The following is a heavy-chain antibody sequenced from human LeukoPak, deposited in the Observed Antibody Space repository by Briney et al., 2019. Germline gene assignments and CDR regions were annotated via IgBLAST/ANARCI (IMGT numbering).Heavy chain of an antibody. D-gene: IGHD3-22*01. Sequence: SQTLSLTCAVSGGSISSGDYYWSWIRQPPGKGLEWIGYIYYSGSTYYNPSLKSRVTISVDTSKNQFSLKLSSVTAADTAVYYCARCPIGYYDSSGYWAFDYWGQGTLVTVSS. CDR2: IYYSGST. CDR1: GGSISSGDYY. CDR3: ARCPIGYYDSSGYWAFDY. V-gene: IGHV4-30-4*08. J-gene: IGHJ4*02.